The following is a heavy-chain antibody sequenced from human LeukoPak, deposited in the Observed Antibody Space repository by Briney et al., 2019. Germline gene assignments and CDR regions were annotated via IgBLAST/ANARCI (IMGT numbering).Heavy chain of an antibody. J-gene: IGHJ4*02. CDR1: GFTFSNSG. V-gene: IGHV3-21*01. Sequence: GGSLRLSCAASGFTFSNSGMNWVRQAPGKGLEWVSSISISSNYIYYADSLKGRFTISRDNAKNSLYLQVNSLRAEDTAVYYCARVTLSKKSYFDYWGQGTLVTVSS. CDR2: ISISSNYI. CDR3: ARVTLSKKSYFDY.